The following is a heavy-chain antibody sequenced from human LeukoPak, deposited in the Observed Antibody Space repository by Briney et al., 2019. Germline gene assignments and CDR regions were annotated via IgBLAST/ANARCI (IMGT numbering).Heavy chain of an antibody. CDR2: IYYSGST. Sequence: SETLSLTCTVSGGSISSGGYYWSWIRQHTGKGLEWIGYIYYSGSTYYNPSLKSRVTISVDTSKNQFSLKQSSVTAADTAVYYCARDELGRLVYWGQGTLVTVSS. V-gene: IGHV4-31*03. J-gene: IGHJ4*02. CDR3: ARDELGRLVY. CDR1: GGSISSGGYY. D-gene: IGHD2-15*01.